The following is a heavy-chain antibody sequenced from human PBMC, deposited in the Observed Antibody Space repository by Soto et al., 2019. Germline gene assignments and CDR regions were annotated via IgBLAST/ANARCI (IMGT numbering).Heavy chain of an antibody. CDR1: GYTFTSYW. Sequence: GESLKIFCKGSGYTFTSYWIGWVRQMPGKGLEWMGIIYPGDSDTRYSPSFQGQVTISADKSISTAYLQWSSLKASDTAMYYCARHSGAVAGINWFDPWGQGTLVTVSS. CDR3: ARHSGAVAGINWFDP. V-gene: IGHV5-51*01. D-gene: IGHD6-19*01. J-gene: IGHJ5*02. CDR2: IYPGDSDT.